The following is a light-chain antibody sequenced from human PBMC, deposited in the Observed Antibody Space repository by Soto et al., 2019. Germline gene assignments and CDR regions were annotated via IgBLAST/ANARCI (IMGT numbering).Light chain of an antibody. J-gene: IGLJ1*01. CDR3: QYYDNSLSVYV. V-gene: IGLV1-40*01. Sequence: QPVLTQPPSVSGAPGQRVTISCTGSSSNIGAHYDVHWYQQLPGTAPKLLIYGNSNRPSGVPDRFSGSKSGTSASLAITGLQAEDEADYYCQYYDNSLSVYVFGTGTKVTVL. CDR1: SSNIGAHYD. CDR2: GNS.